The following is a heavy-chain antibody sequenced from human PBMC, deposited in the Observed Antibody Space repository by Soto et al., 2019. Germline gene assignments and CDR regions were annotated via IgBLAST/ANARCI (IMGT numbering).Heavy chain of an antibody. CDR2: IYYSGST. CDR3: ARVGGVAARSFGY. J-gene: IGHJ4*02. V-gene: IGHV4-59*01. Sequence: PSETLSLTCTVSGGSINDFYWSWIRQPPGKGLEWIGHIYYSGSTDYNPSLRGRVTISVDTSKNQFSLKLRSVPAADTAVYYCARVGGVAARSFGYWGQVPLVTVSS. D-gene: IGHD6-6*01. CDR1: GGSINDFY.